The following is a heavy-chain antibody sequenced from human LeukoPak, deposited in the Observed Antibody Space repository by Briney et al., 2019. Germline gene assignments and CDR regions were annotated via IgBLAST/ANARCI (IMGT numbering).Heavy chain of an antibody. V-gene: IGHV4-34*01. CDR3: ARGLIVGATEDY. Sequence: PSETLSLTCAVYGGSFSGYYWSWIRQPPGKGLEWIGEINHSGSTNYNPSLKSRVTISVDTSKNQFSLKLSSVTAADTAVYYRARGLIVGATEDYWGQGTLVTVFS. D-gene: IGHD1-26*01. J-gene: IGHJ4*02. CDR1: GGSFSGYY. CDR2: INHSGST.